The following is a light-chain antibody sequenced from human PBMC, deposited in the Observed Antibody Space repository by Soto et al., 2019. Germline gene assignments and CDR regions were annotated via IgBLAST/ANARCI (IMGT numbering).Light chain of an antibody. V-gene: IGKV3-15*01. J-gene: IGKJ3*01. CDR2: GAS. CDR3: QQYSNWAPIT. Sequence: EIVMTQSPATLSVSPGERATLSCRASQSVSSDLAWFQQTPGQAPRLLIYGASTRATGIPARFSGSGSGTEFTLTISSLQPEDFAVYYCQQYSNWAPITFGPGTKVDIK. CDR1: QSVSSD.